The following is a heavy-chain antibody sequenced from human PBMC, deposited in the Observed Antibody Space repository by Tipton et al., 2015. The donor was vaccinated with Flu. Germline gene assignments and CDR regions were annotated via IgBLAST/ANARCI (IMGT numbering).Heavy chain of an antibody. J-gene: IGHJ5*01. CDR3: ARRDYSNYVSDPKNWFNS. D-gene: IGHD4-11*01. CDR2: VHQTGNT. V-gene: IGHV4-38-2*01. CDR1: GDSVGSDYF. Sequence: GLVKPSETLSLTCSVSGDSVGSDYFWGWIRQSPGMGLEWIGNVHQTGNTYYNPSLRSRVTIAIDRPKNQFALKLTSLTAADTAVYYCARRDYSNYVSDPKNWFNSWGQGTLVTVSS.